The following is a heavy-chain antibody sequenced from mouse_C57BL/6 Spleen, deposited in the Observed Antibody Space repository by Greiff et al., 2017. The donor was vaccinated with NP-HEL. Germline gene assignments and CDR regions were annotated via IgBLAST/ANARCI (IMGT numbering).Heavy chain of an antibody. CDR3: ARYYYCSSSWYFDV. CDR2: IDPSDSYT. Sequence: QVQLQQPGAELVKPGASVKLSCKASGYTFTSYWMQWVKQRPGQGLEWIGEIDPSDSYTNYNQKFKGKATLTVDTSSSTAYMQLSSLTSEDSAVYYCARYYYCSSSWYFDVWGTGTTVTVSS. V-gene: IGHV1-50*01. J-gene: IGHJ1*03. D-gene: IGHD1-1*01. CDR1: GYTFTSYW.